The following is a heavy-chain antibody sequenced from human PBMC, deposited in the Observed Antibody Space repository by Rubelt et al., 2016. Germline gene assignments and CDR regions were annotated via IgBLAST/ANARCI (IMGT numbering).Heavy chain of an antibody. J-gene: IGHJ4*02. V-gene: IGHV3-30*04. CDR2: ISYDGSNK. CDR3: ARGPGGEQQLAAFDY. Sequence: QVQLVESGGGVVQPGRSLRLSCAASGFTFSSCAMHWVRQAPGKGLEWVAVISYDGSNKYYADSVKGRFTISRDNSKNTLYLQSNSLGARDAVLYYCARGPGGEQQLAAFDYWGQGTLVTVSS. CDR1: GFTFSSCA. D-gene: IGHD6-13*01.